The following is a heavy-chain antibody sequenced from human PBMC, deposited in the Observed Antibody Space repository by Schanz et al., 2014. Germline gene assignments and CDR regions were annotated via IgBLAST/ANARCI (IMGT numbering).Heavy chain of an antibody. Sequence: VQLVESGGGLVQPGGSLRLCCVASGFIFEDYAMYWVRQAPGKGLEWVALISYDGSNKYYADSVKGRFAISRENSKNTMFLQMSSLRPEDTAVYYCATGRAASNFGSEYFLYWGQGTLVTVSS. J-gene: IGHJ1*01. CDR2: ISYDGSNK. CDR1: GFIFEDYA. D-gene: IGHD6-13*01. V-gene: IGHV3-30*09. CDR3: ATGRAASNFGSEYFLY.